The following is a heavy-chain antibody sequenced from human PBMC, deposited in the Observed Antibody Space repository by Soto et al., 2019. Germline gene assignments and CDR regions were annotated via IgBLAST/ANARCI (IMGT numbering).Heavy chain of an antibody. CDR2: IGTAGDT. CDR3: ARIASIAVDRYFDL. J-gene: IGHJ2*01. CDR1: GFTFSSYD. D-gene: IGHD6-19*01. V-gene: IGHV3-13*01. Sequence: GGSLRLSCAASGFTFSSYDMHWVRQATGKGLEWASAIGTAGDTYYPGSVKGRFIISRENAKNSLYLQMNSLRAEDTAVYYCARIASIAVDRYFDLWGRGTLVTVSS.